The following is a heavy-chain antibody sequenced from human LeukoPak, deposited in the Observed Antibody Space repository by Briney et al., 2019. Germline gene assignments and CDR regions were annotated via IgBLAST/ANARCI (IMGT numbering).Heavy chain of an antibody. CDR3: ARVSTSGSGNVITRAFDV. J-gene: IGHJ3*01. CDR2: ISGDESNE. CDR1: GFTFSSYG. V-gene: IGHV3-30*03. D-gene: IGHD1-14*01. Sequence: GGSLRLSCAASGFTFSSYGMHWVRQAPGKGLEWVAVISGDESNEYYGDSVKGRLTISRDNSKSTLYLQMNSLRPEDTAVYYCARVSTSGSGNVITRAFDVWGQGTVVTVSS.